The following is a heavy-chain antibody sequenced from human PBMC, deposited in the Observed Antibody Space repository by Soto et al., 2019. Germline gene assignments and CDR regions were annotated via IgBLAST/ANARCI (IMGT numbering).Heavy chain of an antibody. CDR3: AKDMNYYDSSGPHY. J-gene: IGHJ4*02. D-gene: IGHD3-22*01. CDR1: GFTFSSYA. CDR2: ISGSGGST. Sequence: PGGSLRLSCAASGFTFSSYAMSWVRQAPGKGLEWVSVISGSGGSTYYADSVKGRFTMSRDNSKNTLYLQMNSLRAEDTAVYYCAKDMNYYDSSGPHYWGQGTLVTVSS. V-gene: IGHV3-23*01.